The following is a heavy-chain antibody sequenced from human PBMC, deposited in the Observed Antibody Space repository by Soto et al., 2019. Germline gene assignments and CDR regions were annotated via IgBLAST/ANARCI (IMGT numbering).Heavy chain of an antibody. J-gene: IGHJ5*02. D-gene: IGHD3-10*01. CDR1: GFSLTATGVG. CDR2: IYWDHDE. CDR3: AHRGWFAEGHPNWFDP. Sequence: QITLMESGPTLVKPTQTLTLTCTFSGFSLTATGVGVGWIRQPPGKALEWLALIYWDHDERYNPSLKSRLTITKDTSRNQVVLTMSNMDHVDTATYYCAHRGWFAEGHPNWFDPWGQGALVTVSS. V-gene: IGHV2-5*02.